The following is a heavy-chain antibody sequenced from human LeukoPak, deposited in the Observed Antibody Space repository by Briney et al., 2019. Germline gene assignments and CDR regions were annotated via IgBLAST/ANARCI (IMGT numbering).Heavy chain of an antibody. CDR3: AREANWGFDY. CDR1: GYTXTDYY. Sequence: ASLKVSCKSSGYTXTDYYMHWVRQAPGQGLEWMGWINPNSGGTNYAQKFQGRVTMTRDTSISTAYMELSRLRADDTAVYYCAREANWGFDYWGQGTLVTVSS. D-gene: IGHD7-27*01. J-gene: IGHJ4*02. V-gene: IGHV1-2*02. CDR2: INPNSGGT.